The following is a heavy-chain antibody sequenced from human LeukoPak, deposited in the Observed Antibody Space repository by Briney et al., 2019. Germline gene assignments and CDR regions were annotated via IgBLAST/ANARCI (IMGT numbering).Heavy chain of an antibody. J-gene: IGHJ5*02. CDR3: TRGSTGIDH. CDR1: GFTFSNYG. V-gene: IGHV3-74*01. D-gene: IGHD5/OR15-5a*01. CDR2: IDSDGSST. Sequence: GGSLRLPCVASGFTFSNYGIHWVRQAPGKGLVWVSRIDSDGSSTRYADSVKGRFTISRDNGKNTVYLQMNSLTVEDTAAYYCTRGSTGIDHWGQGTLVTVSS.